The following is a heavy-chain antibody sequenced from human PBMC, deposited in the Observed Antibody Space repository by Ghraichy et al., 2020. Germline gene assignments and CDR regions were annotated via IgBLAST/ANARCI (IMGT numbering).Heavy chain of an antibody. Sequence: LSLTCVVSGFTFSSYWMSWVRQAPGKGLEWVANIKQDGSEKYYVDSVEGRFTISRDNAKNSLYLQMNSLRAEDTAVYYCARKGYSYGDIDYWGQGTLVTVSS. D-gene: IGHD5-18*01. J-gene: IGHJ4*02. CDR3: ARKGYSYGDIDY. CDR1: GFTFSSYW. V-gene: IGHV3-7*01. CDR2: IKQDGSEK.